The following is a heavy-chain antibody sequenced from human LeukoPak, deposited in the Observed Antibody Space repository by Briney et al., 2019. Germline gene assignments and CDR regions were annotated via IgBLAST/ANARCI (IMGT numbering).Heavy chain of an antibody. D-gene: IGHD3-10*01. Sequence: SVKVSCKASGGTFSSYAISWVRQAPGQGLEWIGGIIPIFGTANYAQKFQGRVTITTDESTSTAYMELSSLRSEDTAVYYCARLSYGSGSYYSDYWGQGTLVTVSS. J-gene: IGHJ4*02. CDR3: ARLSYGSGSYYSDY. V-gene: IGHV1-69*05. CDR1: GGTFSSYA. CDR2: IIPIFGTA.